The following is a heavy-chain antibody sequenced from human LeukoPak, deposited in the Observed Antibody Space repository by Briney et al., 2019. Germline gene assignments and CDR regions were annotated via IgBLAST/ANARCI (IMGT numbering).Heavy chain of an antibody. CDR2: ISWNSGSI. CDR1: GFTFDDYA. D-gene: IGHD3-22*01. Sequence: GGSLRLSCAASGFTFDDYAMHWVRQAPGKGLEWVSGISWNSGSIGYADSVKGRFAISRDNAKNSLYLQMNSLRAEDTAVYYCAKENYYDSTYPNFQHWGQGTLVTVSS. V-gene: IGHV3-9*01. J-gene: IGHJ1*01. CDR3: AKENYYDSTYPNFQH.